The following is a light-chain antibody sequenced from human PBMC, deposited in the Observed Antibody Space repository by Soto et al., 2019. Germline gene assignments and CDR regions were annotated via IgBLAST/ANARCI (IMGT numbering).Light chain of an antibody. Sequence: EIVLTQSPGTLSLSPGERATLSCSASQSVSSSYLAWYQQKPGQAPRLLIYGASNRATGIPDRFSGSGSGAYFTLTISRLAPEDYAVYYWQQHGSSPLPFGQRTRLEIK. CDR3: QQHGSSPLP. J-gene: IGKJ5*01. CDR2: GAS. CDR1: QSVSSSY. V-gene: IGKV3-20*01.